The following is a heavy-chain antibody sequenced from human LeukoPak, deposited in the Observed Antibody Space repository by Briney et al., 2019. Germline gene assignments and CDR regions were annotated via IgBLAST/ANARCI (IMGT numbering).Heavy chain of an antibody. V-gene: IGHV1-69*04. CDR2: IIPILGIA. D-gene: IGHD1-26*01. CDR1: GGTFSSYA. J-gene: IGHJ3*02. CDR3: ARDLNGSYYPPGAFDI. Sequence: GASVKVSCKASGGTFSSYAISWVRQAPGQGLEWMGRIIPILGIANYAQKFQGRVTITADKSTSTAYMELSSLRSEDTAVYYCARDLNGSYYPPGAFDIWGQGTMVTVSS.